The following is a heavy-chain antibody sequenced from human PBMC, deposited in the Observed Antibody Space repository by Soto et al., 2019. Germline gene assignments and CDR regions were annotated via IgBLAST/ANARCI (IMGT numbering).Heavy chain of an antibody. V-gene: IGHV4-34*01. CDR3: ARVAIAAAAPYYFDY. CDR2: INHSGST. Sequence: SETLSLTCAVYGGSFSGYYWSWIRQPPGKGLEWIGEINHSGSTNYNPSLKSRVTISVDTSKNQFSLKLSSVTAADTAVYYCARVAIAAAAPYYFDYWGQGTLVTVSS. D-gene: IGHD6-13*01. J-gene: IGHJ4*02. CDR1: GGSFSGYY.